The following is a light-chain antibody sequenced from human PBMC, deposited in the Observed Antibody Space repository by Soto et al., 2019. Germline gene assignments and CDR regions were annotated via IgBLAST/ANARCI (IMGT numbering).Light chain of an antibody. CDR1: SSNLGSNY. Sequence: QSVLTQPPSASGTPGQRVTISCSGSSSNLGSNYVYWYRQLPGTAPKLLIYRNNQRPSGVPDRFSGSKSGTSASLAISGLRSEDEADYYCAAWDDSLSAFYVFGPGTKVTVL. J-gene: IGLJ1*01. CDR2: RNN. CDR3: AAWDDSLSAFYV. V-gene: IGLV1-47*01.